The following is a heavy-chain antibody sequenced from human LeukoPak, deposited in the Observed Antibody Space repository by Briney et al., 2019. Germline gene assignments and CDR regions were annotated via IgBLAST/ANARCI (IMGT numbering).Heavy chain of an antibody. D-gene: IGHD3-3*01. V-gene: IGHV1-18*01. CDR2: ISAYNGNT. CDR1: GYTLTSYG. CDR3: ARVLSSDFWSNFDY. Sequence: ASVKVSCKASGYTLTSYGISWVRQAPGQGLEWMGWISAYNGNTNYAQKLQGRVTMTTDTSTSTAYMELRSLRSDDTAVYYCARVLSSDFWSNFDYWGQGTLVTVSS. J-gene: IGHJ4*02.